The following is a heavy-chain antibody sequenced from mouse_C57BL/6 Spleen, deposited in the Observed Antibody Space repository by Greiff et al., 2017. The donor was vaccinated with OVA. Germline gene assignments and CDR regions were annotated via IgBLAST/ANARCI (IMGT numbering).Heavy chain of an antibody. CDR3: ARSEGTCDY. Sequence: VQLQQPGAELVKPGASVKLSCKASGYTFTSSWMHWVKQRPGQGLEWIGMIHPNSGSTNYNEKFKSKATLTVDKSSSTAYMQHSSLTSEYAAVYYCARSEGTCDYWGQGTTLTVSS. CDR2: IHPNSGST. V-gene: IGHV1-64*01. D-gene: IGHD3-3*01. CDR1: GYTFTSSW. J-gene: IGHJ2*01.